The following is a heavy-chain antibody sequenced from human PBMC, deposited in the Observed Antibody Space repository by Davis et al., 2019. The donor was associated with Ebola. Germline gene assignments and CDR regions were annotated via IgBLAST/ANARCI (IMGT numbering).Heavy chain of an antibody. CDR1: GFTFRTYW. CDR2: IKEDGCEK. Sequence: PGGSLRLSCAASGFTFRTYWMSWVRQAPGKGLEWVANIKEDGCEKFYVDSLKGRFAISRDNAKNSLFLQINSLGAEDTAVYYCARERVTCGGGSCYYSGLDVWGQGTTVTVSS. J-gene: IGHJ6*02. V-gene: IGHV3-7*03. D-gene: IGHD2-15*01. CDR3: ARERVTCGGGSCYYSGLDV.